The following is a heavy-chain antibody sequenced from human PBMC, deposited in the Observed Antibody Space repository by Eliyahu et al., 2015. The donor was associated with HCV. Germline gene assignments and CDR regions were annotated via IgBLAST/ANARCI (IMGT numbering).Heavy chain of an antibody. CDR3: ARDRGYYDIYNWFDP. Sequence: QVQLVQSGAEVKKPGASVKVSCKASGYTFTGYXMHWVRQAPGQGLEWMGWINPNSGGTNYAQKFQGRVTMTRDTSISTAYMELSRLRSDDTAVYYCARDRGYYDIYNWFDPWGQGTLVTVSS. D-gene: IGHD3-9*01. J-gene: IGHJ5*02. CDR1: GYTFTGYX. V-gene: IGHV1-2*02. CDR2: INPNSGGT.